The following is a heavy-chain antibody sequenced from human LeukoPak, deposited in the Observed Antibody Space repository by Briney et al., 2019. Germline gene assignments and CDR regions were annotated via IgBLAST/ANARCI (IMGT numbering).Heavy chain of an antibody. CDR1: GFSFRSHG. CDR2: IWDDGTNI. CDR3: ARVSYSSGWYPDY. Sequence: GRSLRLSCAAAGFSFRSHGMHWVRQAPGKGLVWVAVIWDDGTNIYYADSVKDRFTISRDNSKNTLYLQMNSLRAEDTAVYYCARVSYSSGWYPDYWGQGTLVTVSS. J-gene: IGHJ4*02. V-gene: IGHV3-33*01. D-gene: IGHD6-19*01.